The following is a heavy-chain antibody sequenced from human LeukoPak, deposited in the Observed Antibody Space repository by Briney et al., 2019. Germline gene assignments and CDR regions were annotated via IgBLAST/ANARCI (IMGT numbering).Heavy chain of an antibody. CDR3: TTDLGDYGDYVRC. CDR2: IKSDGGTT. D-gene: IGHD4-17*01. Sequence: PGGSLRLSCAASGFTFNNAWMSWVRQAPGKGLEWIGRIKSDGGTTDYAAPVKGSFTISRDDSKNTLYLQMNSLKAEDTAVYYCTTDLGDYGDYVRCWGQGTLVTVSS. V-gene: IGHV3-15*01. J-gene: IGHJ4*02. CDR1: GFTFNNAW.